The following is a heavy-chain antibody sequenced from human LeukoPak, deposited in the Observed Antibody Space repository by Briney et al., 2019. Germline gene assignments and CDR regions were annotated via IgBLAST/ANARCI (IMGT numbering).Heavy chain of an antibody. V-gene: IGHV1-8*03. CDR1: GYTFTSYD. CDR2: MNPNSGNT. Sequence: ASVKVSCKASGYTFTSYDINWVRQATGQGLEWMGRMNPNSGNTGYAQKFQGRVTITRNTSISTAYMELSSLRSEDTAVYYCARGGDNYDFWSGPQGNYMDVWGKGTTVTVSS. D-gene: IGHD3-3*01. J-gene: IGHJ6*03. CDR3: ARGGDNYDFWSGPQGNYMDV.